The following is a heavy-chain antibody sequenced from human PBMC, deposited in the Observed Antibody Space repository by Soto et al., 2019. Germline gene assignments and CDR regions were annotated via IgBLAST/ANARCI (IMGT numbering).Heavy chain of an antibody. CDR2: INHSGST. V-gene: IGHV4-34*01. Sequence: SETLSLTFAVYGGSFSGYYWSWIRQPPGKGLEWIGEINHSGSTNYNPSLKSRVTISVDTSKNQFSLKLSSVTAADTAVYYCARGRRGSYLRFDPWGQGTLVTVSS. CDR3: ARGRRGSYLRFDP. J-gene: IGHJ5*02. D-gene: IGHD1-26*01. CDR1: GGSFSGYY.